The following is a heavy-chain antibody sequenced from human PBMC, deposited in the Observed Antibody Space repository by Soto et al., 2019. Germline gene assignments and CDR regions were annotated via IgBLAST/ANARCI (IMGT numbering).Heavy chain of an antibody. J-gene: IGHJ4*02. D-gene: IGHD2-21*02. CDR3: ARQRTTVVTEAYFDY. V-gene: IGHV4-39*01. Sequence: PSEALFLTCVVSGTSISSSSYYWGWIRRPPREGLEWIGAYYHNGRNDYNPPLKSPVTIDIDTSKTHFYLTLRSVTAADAALYYCARQRTTVVTEAYFDYWGQGALVTVS. CDR2: YYHNGRN. CDR1: GTSISSSSYY.